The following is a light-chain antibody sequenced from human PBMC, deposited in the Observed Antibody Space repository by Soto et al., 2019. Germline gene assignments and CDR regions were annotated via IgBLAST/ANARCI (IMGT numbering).Light chain of an antibody. V-gene: IGKV3-15*01. CDR2: GAS. J-gene: IGKJ1*01. CDR3: QQYHYWWT. CDR1: QSVSSN. Sequence: EIVMTQSPATLSVSPGERATLSCRASQSVSSNLAWYQQKPGQAPRLLIYGASTRATGVPARFSGSGSGTEFTLTISSLQSEDFAVYYCQQYHYWWTFGQGTKVEIQ.